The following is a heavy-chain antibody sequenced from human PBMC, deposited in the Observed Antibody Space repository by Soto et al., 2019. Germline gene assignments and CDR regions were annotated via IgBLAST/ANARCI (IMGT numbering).Heavy chain of an antibody. CDR1: GFTFSSYA. J-gene: IGHJ4*02. CDR2: ISGSGGST. Sequence: EVQVLESGGGLVQPGGSLRLSCAASGFTFSSYAMSWVRQAPGKGLEWVSAISGSGGSTYYADSVKGRFTISRDNSKNTVYLQMSSLRAEDTAVYYCAKGVAARIFYFDYWGQGGLVTVS. D-gene: IGHD6-6*01. CDR3: AKGVAARIFYFDY. V-gene: IGHV3-23*01.